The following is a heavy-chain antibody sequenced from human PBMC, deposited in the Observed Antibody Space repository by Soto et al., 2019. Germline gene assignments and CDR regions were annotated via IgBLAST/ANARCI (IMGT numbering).Heavy chain of an antibody. CDR3: ARARGILTPYGMDV. J-gene: IGHJ6*02. CDR1: GYTFTGYY. V-gene: IGHV1-2*04. Sequence: ASVKVSCKASGYTFTGYYMHWVRQAPGQGLEWMGWINPNSGGTNYAQKFQGWVTMTRDTSISTAYMELSRLRSDDAAVYYCARARGILTPYGMDVWGQGTTVTVSS. D-gene: IGHD3-9*01. CDR2: INPNSGGT.